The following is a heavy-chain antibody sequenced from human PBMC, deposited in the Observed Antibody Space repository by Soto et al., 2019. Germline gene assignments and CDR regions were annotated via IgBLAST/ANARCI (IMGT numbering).Heavy chain of an antibody. V-gene: IGHV3-23*01. J-gene: IGHJ4*02. CDR1: GFTFTNYA. CDR3: ATRMYSTSWYYFVS. CDR2: IGGGSGST. D-gene: IGHD6-13*01. Sequence: ESVGGFVQPGGSLRLSCAASGFTFTNYALSWVHQAPGKGLEWVSTIGGGSGSTSYADSVKGRFSISRENSKNTLYLQMSSLRAEDTALYYCATRMYSTSWYYFVSWGQGTLVTVSS.